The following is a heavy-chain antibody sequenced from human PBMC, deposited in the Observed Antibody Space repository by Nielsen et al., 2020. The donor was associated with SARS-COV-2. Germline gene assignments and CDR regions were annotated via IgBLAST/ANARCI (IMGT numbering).Heavy chain of an antibody. Sequence: GESLKISCAASGFTFSDYYMSWIRQAPGKGLEWVSYISSSSSYTNYADSVKGRFTISRDNAKNSLYLQMNSLRAEDTAVYYCARTDGGYFDYWGQGTLVTVSS. CDR3: ARTDGGYFDY. CDR1: GFTFSDYY. J-gene: IGHJ4*02. CDR2: ISSSSSYT. D-gene: IGHD5-24*01. V-gene: IGHV3-11*03.